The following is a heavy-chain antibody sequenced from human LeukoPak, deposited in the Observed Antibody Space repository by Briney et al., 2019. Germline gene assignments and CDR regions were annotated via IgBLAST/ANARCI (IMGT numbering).Heavy chain of an antibody. J-gene: IGHJ3*02. Sequence: GGSLRLSCAASGFTVRGYYMSWVRRTPGKGLEWVSVIYGTGRTYYAESVKGRFTMSRDISQNTLHLQMNSLRIEDTAVYCCAAITLEGNIGDAFDIWGQGTVVTVAS. CDR1: GFTVRGYY. V-gene: IGHV3-53*01. D-gene: IGHD3-10*01. CDR3: AAITLEGNIGDAFDI. CDR2: IYGTGRT.